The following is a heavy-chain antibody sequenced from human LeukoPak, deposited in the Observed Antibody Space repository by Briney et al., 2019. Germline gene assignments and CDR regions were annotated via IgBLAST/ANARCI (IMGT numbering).Heavy chain of an antibody. CDR1: GFTFDDYA. CDR2: ISWNSGSI. J-gene: IGHJ4*02. V-gene: IGHV3-9*01. CDR3: AKDLRGASDC. Sequence: GGSLRLSCAASGFTFDDYAMHWVRHAPGKGMEWVSGISWNSGSIIYADSVKGRFTISRDNAKNSLYLQMNSLRAEDTALYYCAKDLRGASDCWGQGTLVTVSS. D-gene: IGHD3-16*01.